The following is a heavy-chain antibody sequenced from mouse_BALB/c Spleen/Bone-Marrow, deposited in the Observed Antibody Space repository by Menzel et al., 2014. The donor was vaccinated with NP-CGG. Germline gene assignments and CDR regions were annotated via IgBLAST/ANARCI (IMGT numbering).Heavy chain of an antibody. CDR3: ARRGGYQRSPYFDY. D-gene: IGHD2-2*01. V-gene: IGHV2-9*02. CDR2: IWAGGST. CDR1: GFSLTSYG. Sequence: VQLVESGPGLVAPSQSLSITCTVSGFSLTSYGVHWVRQPPGKGLEWLGVIWAGGSTNYNSALMSRLSISKDNSKSQVFLKMNSLQTDDTAMYYCARRGGYQRSPYFDYWGQGTSLTVSS. J-gene: IGHJ2*02.